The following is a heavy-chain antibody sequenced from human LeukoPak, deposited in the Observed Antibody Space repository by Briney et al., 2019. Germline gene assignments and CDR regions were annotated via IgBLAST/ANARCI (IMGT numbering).Heavy chain of an antibody. J-gene: IGHJ3*02. D-gene: IGHD3-3*01. V-gene: IGHV3-48*01. CDR1: GFTFSSYS. Sequence: GGSLRLSCAASGFTFSSYSMNWVRQAPGKGLEWVSYISSSSSTIYYADSVKGRFTISRGNAKNSLYLQMNSLRAEDTAVYYCARDRRFLEWYTDAFDIWGQGTMVTVSS. CDR2: ISSSSSTI. CDR3: ARDRRFLEWYTDAFDI.